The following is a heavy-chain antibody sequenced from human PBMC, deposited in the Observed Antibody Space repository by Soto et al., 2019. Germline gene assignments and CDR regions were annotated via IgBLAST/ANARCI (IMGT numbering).Heavy chain of an antibody. CDR3: ARAPKVSGSSQTRPDF. J-gene: IGHJ4*02. D-gene: IGHD6-6*01. Sequence: SETLSLTCSIYSGSFSGYYWSWIRQPPGKGLEGIGEISQSGNTNYSPSLKSRVSISIDTSKQQFSLNLASVSAADTAVYYCARAPKVSGSSQTRPDFWGQGTLVTVSS. CDR1: SGSFSGYY. V-gene: IGHV4-34*01. CDR2: ISQSGNT.